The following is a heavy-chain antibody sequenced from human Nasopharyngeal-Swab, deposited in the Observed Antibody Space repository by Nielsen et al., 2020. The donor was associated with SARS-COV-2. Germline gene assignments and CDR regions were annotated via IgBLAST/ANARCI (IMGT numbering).Heavy chain of an antibody. CDR3: ARGRYYGDYDY. Sequence: GSLRLSCAVYGGSFTTYSWIWIRQPPGKGLEWIGEINHIGSTNYNTYNPSLNSRVTISLATSKNQFSLTLTSVTAADTAIYFCARGRYYGDYDYWGQGALVTVS. J-gene: IGHJ4*02. CDR1: GGSFTTYS. D-gene: IGHD4-17*01. CDR2: INHIGST. V-gene: IGHV4-34*01.